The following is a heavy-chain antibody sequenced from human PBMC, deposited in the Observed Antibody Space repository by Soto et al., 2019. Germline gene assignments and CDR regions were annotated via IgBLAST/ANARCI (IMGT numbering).Heavy chain of an antibody. V-gene: IGHV1-69*01. CDR3: ATALGCRSTSCNLDY. D-gene: IGHD2-2*01. CDR1: GGTFGSYA. CDR2: IIPVSGAA. J-gene: IGHJ4*02. Sequence: QVQLVQSGAEVKKPGSSVKVSCKASGGTFGSYAFSWVRQAPGQGLEWMGGIIPVSGAAHYAQKFQGRVTITADESTSTVYMELSSLSSQDTAVYYCATALGCRSTSCNLDYWGQGTRVIVSS.